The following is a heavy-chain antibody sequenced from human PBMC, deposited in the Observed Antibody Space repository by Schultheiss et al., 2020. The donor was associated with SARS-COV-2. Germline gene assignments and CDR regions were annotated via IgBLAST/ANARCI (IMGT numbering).Heavy chain of an antibody. V-gene: IGHV4-30-2*01. D-gene: IGHD3-3*01. J-gene: IGHJ6*02. CDR2: IHPSGIT. CDR1: GGSISSGGYS. Sequence: SETLSLTCAVSGGSISSGGYSWSWIRQPPGKALEWIGSIHPSGITLHTPSLESRVTISVDTSKNQFSLKLSSVTAADTAVYYCARAPDYDFWNYGMDVWGQGTTVTVSS. CDR3: ARAPDYDFWNYGMDV.